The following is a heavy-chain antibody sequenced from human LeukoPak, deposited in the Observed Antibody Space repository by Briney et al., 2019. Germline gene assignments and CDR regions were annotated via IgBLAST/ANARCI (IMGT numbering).Heavy chain of an antibody. CDR2: ISSSRSSYI. CDR1: GFTFNNYA. V-gene: IGHV3-21*01. CDR3: ARDPPSFQY. Sequence: GGSLRLSCAASGFTFNNYAMNWVRQAPGKGLEWVSTISSSRSSYIYYADSVKGRFTISRDNAKNSLYLQMNSLRAEDTAVYYCARDPPSFQYWGQGTLVTVSA. J-gene: IGHJ1*01.